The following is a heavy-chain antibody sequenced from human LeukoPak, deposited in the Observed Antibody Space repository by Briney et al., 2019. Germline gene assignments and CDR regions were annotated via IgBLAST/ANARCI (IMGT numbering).Heavy chain of an antibody. J-gene: IGHJ4*02. CDR1: GGSISSYY. CDR3: ARTYCSGGTCYDLFDY. V-gene: IGHV4-59*01. D-gene: IGHD2-15*01. Sequence: PSETLSLTCTVSGGSISSYYWSWIRQPPGKGLEWIAYIYRTGSTNYNPSLRSRATISLDTSKSQFSLKLSSVTAADTAVYYCARTYCSGGTCYDLFDYWGQGTLVTVSS. CDR2: IYRTGST.